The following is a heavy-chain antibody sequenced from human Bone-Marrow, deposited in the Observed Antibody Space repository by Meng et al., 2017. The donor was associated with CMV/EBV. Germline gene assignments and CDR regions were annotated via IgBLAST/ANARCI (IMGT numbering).Heavy chain of an antibody. J-gene: IGHJ5*02. CDR1: QFTFSDHY. CDR3: VREVAAAYFDP. Sequence: GGSLRLSCATSQFTFSDHYMDWVRQAPGKGLEWVGRSRNKANNHVTEYAASVKGRFTISRDDSKNSLYQQMNSLRTEDTAVYFCVREVAAAYFDPWGQGTLVTVSS. D-gene: IGHD2-15*01. V-gene: IGHV3-72*01. CDR2: SRNKANNHVT.